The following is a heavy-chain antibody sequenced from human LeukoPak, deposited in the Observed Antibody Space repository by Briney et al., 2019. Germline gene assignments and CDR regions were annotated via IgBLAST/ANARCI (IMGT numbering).Heavy chain of an antibody. J-gene: IGHJ4*02. CDR3: ARHGNCSGGSCYVYYFDY. CDR2: IYTSGST. V-gene: IGHV4-61*02. Sequence: SQTLSLTCTVSGGSISSGSYYWSWIRQPAGKGLEWIGRIYTSGSTNYNPSLKSRVTISVDTSKNQFSLKLSSVTAADTAVYYCARHGNCSGGSCYVYYFDYWGQGTLVTVSS. D-gene: IGHD2-15*01. CDR1: GGSISSGSYY.